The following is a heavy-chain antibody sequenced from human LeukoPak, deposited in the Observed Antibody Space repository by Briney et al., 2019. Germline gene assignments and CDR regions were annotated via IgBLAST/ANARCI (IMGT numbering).Heavy chain of an antibody. D-gene: IGHD2-2*01. CDR3: AREIDCSSTSCRQLGPRAPIAAAGTDPGWFDP. J-gene: IGHJ5*02. CDR2: ISSSSSYI. CDR1: GFTFSSYS. V-gene: IGHV3-21*01. Sequence: GGSLRLSCAASGFTFSSYSMNWVRQAPGKGLEWVSSISSSSSYIYYADSVKGRFTISRDNAKNSLYLQMNSLRAEDTAVYYCAREIDCSSTSCRQLGPRAPIAAAGTDPGWFDPWGRGTLVAVSS.